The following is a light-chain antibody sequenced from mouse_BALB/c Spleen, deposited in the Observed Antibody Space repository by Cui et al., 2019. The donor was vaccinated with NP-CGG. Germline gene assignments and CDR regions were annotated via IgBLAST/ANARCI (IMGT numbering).Light chain of an antibody. Sequence: QAVVTQESALTTSPGETVTLTCRSSTGAVTTSNYANWVQEKPDHLFNGLIGGTNNRPPGVPARFSGSLIGDKAALTITGAQTEDEAMYFCTLWYSNHWVFGGGTKLTVL. CDR2: GTN. J-gene: IGLJ1*01. CDR3: TLWYSNHWV. CDR1: TGAVTTSNY. V-gene: IGLV1*01.